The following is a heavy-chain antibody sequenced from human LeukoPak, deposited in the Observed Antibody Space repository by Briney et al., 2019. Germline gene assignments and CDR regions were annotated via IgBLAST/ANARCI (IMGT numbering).Heavy chain of an antibody. CDR2: IYHSGNT. J-gene: IGHJ5*02. V-gene: IGHV4-30-4*08. CDR3: ARAVAEYDFWSGYPCNWFDP. CDR1: GDSITSDHY. Sequence: PSQTLSLTCTVSGDSITSDHYWTWIRQPPGKGLEWIAYIYHSGNTYYNPSLRSRVTVSVATSKNQFSLKLSSVTAADTAVYYCARAVAEYDFWSGYPCNWFDPWGQGTLVTVSS. D-gene: IGHD3-3*01.